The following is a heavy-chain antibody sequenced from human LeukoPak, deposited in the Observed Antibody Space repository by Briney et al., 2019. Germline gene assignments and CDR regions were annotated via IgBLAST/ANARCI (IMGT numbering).Heavy chain of an antibody. V-gene: IGHV4-39*01. CDR3: ARQTGSGLFILP. CDR1: GGSISSSRDY. D-gene: IGHD3/OR15-3a*01. CDR2: IYYSGST. J-gene: IGHJ4*02. Sequence: SETLSLTCTVSGGSISSSRDYWAWLRQPPGKGLDWIANIYYSGSTYYSPSLKSRVTISVDTSKNQFSLKLSSVTAADTAVYYCARQTGSGLFILPGGQGTLVTVSS.